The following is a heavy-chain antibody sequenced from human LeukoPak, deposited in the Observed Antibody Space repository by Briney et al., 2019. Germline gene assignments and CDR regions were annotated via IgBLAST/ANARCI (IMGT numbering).Heavy chain of an antibody. J-gene: IGHJ4*02. Sequence: SETLSLTCTVSGGSVSNSLYYWSWIRQPPGKGLEWIGYIYYNGDTNYNPSLKSRVIISIDTSSNQFSLRLNSMTAADTALYYCAKDSDGSGSWSGYFDYWGQGTLVTVSS. D-gene: IGHD3-10*01. CDR3: AKDSDGSGSWSGYFDY. CDR2: IYYNGDT. V-gene: IGHV4-61*01. CDR1: GGSVSNSLYY.